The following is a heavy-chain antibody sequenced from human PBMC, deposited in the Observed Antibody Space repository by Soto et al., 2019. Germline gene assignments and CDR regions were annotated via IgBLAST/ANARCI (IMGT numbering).Heavy chain of an antibody. CDR3: ARMISGSYFSY. V-gene: IGHV2-5*02. J-gene: IGHJ4*02. CDR1: GFSLSTNGVG. Sequence: SGPTLGYPTQTLTLTCTCSGFSLSTNGVGVGWIRQPPGKALEWLALIYWDNDKRYSPSLKSRLTITKDTSKNQVVLTMTNMDPVDTATYYCARMISGSYFSYWGQGTRVTVSS. CDR2: IYWDNDK. D-gene: IGHD1-26*01.